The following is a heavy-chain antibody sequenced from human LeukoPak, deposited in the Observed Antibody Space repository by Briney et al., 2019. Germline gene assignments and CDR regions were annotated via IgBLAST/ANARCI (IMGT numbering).Heavy chain of an antibody. J-gene: IGHJ6*02. Sequence: PSETLSLTCSVSGGSISSSSYYWGWIRQPPGKGLEWIGSIYYSGSTYYNPSLKSRVTISVDTSKNQFSLKLSSVTAADTAVYYCAREGCSSSWPICYYYYGMDVWGQGTTVTVSS. V-gene: IGHV4-39*07. CDR2: IYYSGST. CDR3: AREGCSSSWPICYYYYGMDV. CDR1: GGSISSSSYY. D-gene: IGHD6-13*01.